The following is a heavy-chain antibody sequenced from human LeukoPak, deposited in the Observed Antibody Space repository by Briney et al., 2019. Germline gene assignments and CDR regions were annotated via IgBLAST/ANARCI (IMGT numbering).Heavy chain of an antibody. Sequence: PSETLSLTCTVSGGSISSYYWSWIRQPPGKGLEWIGEINHSGSTNYNPSLKSRVTISVDTSKNQFSLKLSSVTAADTAVYYCARGPSGYCSSTSCRHVPYYYYYMDVWGKGTTVTVSS. V-gene: IGHV4-34*01. CDR1: GGSISSYY. J-gene: IGHJ6*03. CDR2: INHSGST. CDR3: ARGPSGYCSSTSCRHVPYYYYYMDV. D-gene: IGHD2-2*01.